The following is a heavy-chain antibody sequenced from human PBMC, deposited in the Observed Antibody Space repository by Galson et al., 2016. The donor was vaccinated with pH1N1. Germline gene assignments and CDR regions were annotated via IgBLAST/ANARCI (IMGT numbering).Heavy chain of an antibody. CDR1: GFTFSSYW. CDR3: ASQGASFDTYYDHFGMAV. D-gene: IGHD3-9*01. J-gene: IGHJ6*02. CDR2: IKQDGSET. Sequence: SLRLSCAASGFTFSSYWMSWVRQAPGKGLEWVANIKQDGSETYYVDSVKGRFTISRDNAKSSLYLQMHSLRPEDAAVYYCASQGASFDTYYDHFGMAVWCQCTTVSVSS. V-gene: IGHV3-7*01.